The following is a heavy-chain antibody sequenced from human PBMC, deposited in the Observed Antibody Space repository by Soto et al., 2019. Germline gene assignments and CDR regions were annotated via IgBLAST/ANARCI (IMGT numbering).Heavy chain of an antibody. Sequence: SETLSLTCTVSGGSISSYYWSWIRQPPGKGLEWIGYIYYSGSTNYNPSLKSRVTISVDTSKNQFSLKLSSVTAADTAVYYCARITYHSSGYYPDPYFQHWGHGTLVTVSP. CDR2: IYYSGST. CDR3: ARITYHSSGYYPDPYFQH. J-gene: IGHJ1*01. V-gene: IGHV4-59*01. CDR1: GGSISSYY. D-gene: IGHD3-22*01.